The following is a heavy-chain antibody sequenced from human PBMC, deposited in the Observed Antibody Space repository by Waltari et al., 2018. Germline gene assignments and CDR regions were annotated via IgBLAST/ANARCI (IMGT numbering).Heavy chain of an antibody. V-gene: IGHV1-2*02. Sequence: QVQLLQSGADVKXPGTSVKVSCXAFGYXFTAFXIHWVRQAPGQGRQWMGGINPDSXDTKYVQKXEGRXTMXTDTSXNXVYMELNXXXSDDXAVYYCARPGXFAAFEFXGQGTTVIVXS. CDR3: ARPGXFAAFEF. CDR1: GYXFTAFX. J-gene: IGHJ3*01. CDR2: INPDSXDT.